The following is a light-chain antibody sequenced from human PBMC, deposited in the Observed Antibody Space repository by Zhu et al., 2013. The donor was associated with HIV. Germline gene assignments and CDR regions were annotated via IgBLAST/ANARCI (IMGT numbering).Light chain of an antibody. J-gene: IGKJ2*01. CDR1: QTLNGNY. CDR3: QQYGTPPYT. V-gene: IGKV3-20*01. Sequence: EIVLTQSPGTVSLSPGQRGTLSCGASQTLNGNYLAWYQVKPGQGPRLLIHGASNRATGTPHRFSGSGSGTDFTLTISNLEPEDFAVYYCQQYGTPPYTFGPGDRNWRSN. CDR2: GAS.